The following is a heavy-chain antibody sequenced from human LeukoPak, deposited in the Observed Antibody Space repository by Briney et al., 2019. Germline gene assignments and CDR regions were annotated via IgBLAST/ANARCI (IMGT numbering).Heavy chain of an antibody. D-gene: IGHD1-1*01. CDR1: GFTFSSYA. CDR2: ISYDGSNK. CDR3: ARDRPNWDFDY. V-gene: IGHV3-30-3*01. J-gene: IGHJ4*02. Sequence: GGSLRLSCAASGFTFSSYAMHWVRQAPGKGLEGVAVISYDGSNKYYADSVKGRFTIYRDNSKNTLYLQMNSLRAEDTAVYYCARDRPNWDFDYWGQGTLVTVSS.